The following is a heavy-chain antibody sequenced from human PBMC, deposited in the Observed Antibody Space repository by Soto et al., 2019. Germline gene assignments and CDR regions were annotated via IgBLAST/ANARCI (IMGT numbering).Heavy chain of an antibody. Sequence: PSETLSLTCTVSGGSISSYYWSWIRQPPGKGLEWIGYIYYSGSTNYNPSLKSRVTISVDTSKSQFSLKLSSVTAAGTAVYYCARDSTYPVDAFDIWGQGTMVTVS. V-gene: IGHV4-59*12. CDR1: GGSISSYY. J-gene: IGHJ3*02. CDR3: ARDSTYPVDAFDI. CDR2: IYYSGST. D-gene: IGHD2-2*01.